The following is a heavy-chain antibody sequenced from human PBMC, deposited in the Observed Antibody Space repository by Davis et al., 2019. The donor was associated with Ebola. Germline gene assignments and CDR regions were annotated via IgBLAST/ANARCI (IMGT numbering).Heavy chain of an antibody. Sequence: SETLSLTCTVSCGSLSYHYWRWIRQTPGKGLEFLGYIYYGGSPNYNPSLKSRVTISVDTSKNQVSLKLSSVTPADTAIYYCAREKGSYYGMDVWGQGTTVTVSS. CDR3: AREKGSYYGMDV. CDR2: IYYGGSP. J-gene: IGHJ6*02. D-gene: IGHD3-10*01. V-gene: IGHV4-59*11. CDR1: CGSLSYHY.